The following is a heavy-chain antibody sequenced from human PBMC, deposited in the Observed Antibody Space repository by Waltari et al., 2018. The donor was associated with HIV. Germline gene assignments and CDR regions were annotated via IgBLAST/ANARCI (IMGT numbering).Heavy chain of an antibody. V-gene: IGHV3-30*01. CDR3: ASALRIVAANDY. D-gene: IGHD6-13*01. CDR2: RSYDGSNK. CDR1: GFTFSSYA. J-gene: IGHJ4*02. Sequence: QVQLVESGGGVVQSGRSLRLSCAASGFTFSSYAMHWVRQAPGKGVEWVAVRSYDGSNKYYADSVKGRFTISRDNSKNTLYLQMNSLRAEDTAVYFCASALRIVAANDYWGQGTLVTVSS.